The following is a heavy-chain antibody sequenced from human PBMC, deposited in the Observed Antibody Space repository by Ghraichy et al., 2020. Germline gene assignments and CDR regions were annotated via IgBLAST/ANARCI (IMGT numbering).Heavy chain of an antibody. D-gene: IGHD1-26*01. CDR1: GGSFSGYY. Sequence: SETLSLTCAVYGGSFSGYYWSWLRQPPGKGLEWIGAIYQSGSTNYNPSLKSRVTISVDTSKNQFSLKLSSVTAADTAVYYCASRHGARWFDPWGQGTLVTVSS. V-gene: IGHV4-34*01. J-gene: IGHJ5*02. CDR3: ASRHGARWFDP. CDR2: IYQSGST.